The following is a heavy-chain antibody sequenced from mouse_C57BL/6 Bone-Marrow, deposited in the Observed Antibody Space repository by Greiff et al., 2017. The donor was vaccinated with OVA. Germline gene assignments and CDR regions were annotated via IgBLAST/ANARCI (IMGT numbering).Heavy chain of an antibody. V-gene: IGHV3-6*01. J-gene: IGHJ2*01. CDR2: ISYDGSN. CDR1: GYSITSGYY. D-gene: IGHD1-1*01. Sequence: EVQLQESGPGLVKPSQSLSLTCSVTGYSITSGYYWNWIRQFPGNQLEWMGYISYDGSNKYNPSLKNRISITRDTSKNQFFLKLNSVTTEDTATYYCARGDYGSSYPDYWGQGTTLTVSS. CDR3: ARGDYGSSYPDY.